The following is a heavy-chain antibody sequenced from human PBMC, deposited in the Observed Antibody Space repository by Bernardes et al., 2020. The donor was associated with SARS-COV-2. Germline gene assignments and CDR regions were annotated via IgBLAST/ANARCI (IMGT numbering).Heavy chain of an antibody. Sequence: SETLSLTCTVSGGSISSYYWSWIRQPPGKGLEWIGYIYYSGSTNYNPSLKSRVTISVDTSKNQFSLKLSSVTAADTAVYYCARGTFGEFPYWGQGTLVTVSS. J-gene: IGHJ4*02. D-gene: IGHD3-10*01. CDR2: IYYSGST. V-gene: IGHV4-59*01. CDR3: ARGTFGEFPY. CDR1: GGSISSYY.